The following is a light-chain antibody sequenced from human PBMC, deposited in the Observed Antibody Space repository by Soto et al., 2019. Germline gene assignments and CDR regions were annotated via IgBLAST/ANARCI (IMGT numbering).Light chain of an antibody. CDR2: DVS. CDR1: SSDVCAYNY. Sequence: QSALTQPASVSGSPGQSITISCTGTSSDVCAYNYVSWYQQHPGKAPKLMIYDVSNRPSGVSNRFSVSKSGNTASLTISGLQVEDEDDYYGRLYTSSNTLVFGGGTQLPVL. V-gene: IGLV2-14*01. J-gene: IGLJ3*02. CDR3: RLYTSSNTLV.